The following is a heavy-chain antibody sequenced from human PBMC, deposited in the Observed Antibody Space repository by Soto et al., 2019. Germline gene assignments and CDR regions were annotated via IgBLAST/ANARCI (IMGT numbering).Heavy chain of an antibody. CDR1: GFDFSRSE. CDR2: IHTGGQPI. D-gene: IGHD2-15*01. Sequence: GGSLRLSCEASGFDFSRSEMNWVRQVPGKGLEWIAYIHTGGQPIYYADSVRNRFTISRDNAKSSLDLIMNSLRVEDTAVYYGTNDGGLWWLPSLGQGALVQVSS. CDR3: TNDGGLWWLPS. J-gene: IGHJ5*02. V-gene: IGHV3-48*03.